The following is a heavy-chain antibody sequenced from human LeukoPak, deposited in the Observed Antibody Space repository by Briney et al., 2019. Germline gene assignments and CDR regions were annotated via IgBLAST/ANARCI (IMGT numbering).Heavy chain of an antibody. CDR1: GFTFSSYS. J-gene: IGHJ4*02. CDR2: ISGSGGST. D-gene: IGHD3-22*01. V-gene: IGHV3-23*01. CDR3: AKDHYYDSAYYFDY. Sequence: GGSLRLSCAASGFTFSSYSMNWVRQAPGKGLEWVSAISGSGGSTYYADSVKGRFTISRDNSKNTLYLQMNSLRAEDTAVYYCAKDHYYDSAYYFDYWGQGTLVTVSS.